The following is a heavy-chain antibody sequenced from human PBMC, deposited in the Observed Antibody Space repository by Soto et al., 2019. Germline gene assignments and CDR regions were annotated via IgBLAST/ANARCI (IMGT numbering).Heavy chain of an antibody. CDR1: GFIVSTSY. D-gene: IGHD3-16*02. J-gene: IGHJ4*02. Sequence: PGGSLRLSCAASGFIVSTSYMNWVRQAPGKGLEWVSVIHTGGGAYYADSVKGRFIISRDDSKNTVYLQMNSLRAEDTAVYYCARDRYSVYWGQGTLVTVSS. CDR2: IHTGGGA. V-gene: IGHV3-66*01. CDR3: ARDRYSVY.